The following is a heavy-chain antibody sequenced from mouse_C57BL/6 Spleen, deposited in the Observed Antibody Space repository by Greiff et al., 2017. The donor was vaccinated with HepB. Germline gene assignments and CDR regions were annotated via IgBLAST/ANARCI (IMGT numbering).Heavy chain of an antibody. CDR3: ASYDYDGFAY. Sequence: EVKLMESEGGLVQPGSSMKLSCTASGFTFSDYYMAWVRQVPEKGLEWVANINYDGSSTYYLDSLKSRFIISRDNAKNILYLQMSSLKSEDTATYYCASYDYDGFAYWGQGTLVTVSA. J-gene: IGHJ3*01. D-gene: IGHD2-4*01. CDR2: INYDGSST. V-gene: IGHV5-16*01. CDR1: GFTFSDYY.